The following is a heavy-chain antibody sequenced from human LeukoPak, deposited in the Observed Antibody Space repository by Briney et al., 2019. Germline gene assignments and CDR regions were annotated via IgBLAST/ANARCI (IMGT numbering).Heavy chain of an antibody. V-gene: IGHV3-53*01. J-gene: IGHJ4*02. D-gene: IGHD6-6*01. CDR1: GFTVSSDS. CDR3: ARGSWQLAEEVY. CDR2: IYSGGST. Sequence: GGSLRLSCTVSGFTVSSDSMSWVRQAPGKGLEWVSFIYSGGSTHYSDSVKGRFTISRDNSKNTLYLQMNSLRAEDTAVYYCARGSWQLAEEVYWGQGTLVTVSS.